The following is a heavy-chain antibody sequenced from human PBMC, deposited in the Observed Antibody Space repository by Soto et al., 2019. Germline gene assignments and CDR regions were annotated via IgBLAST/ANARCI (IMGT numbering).Heavy chain of an antibody. CDR2: IYQSGST. CDR3: ATQSYSNSGAYYYYAMDV. Sequence: SETLSLTCSVSGCSIRSGGYSWSWIRQPPGKGLEWIGYIYQSGSTYYNPSLKSRVTISVDRSRNQFSLKLSSVTAADTAVYFCATQSYSNSGAYYYYAMDVWGQGTTVTVSS. V-gene: IGHV4-30-2*01. CDR1: GCSIRSGGYS. D-gene: IGHD4-4*01. J-gene: IGHJ6*02.